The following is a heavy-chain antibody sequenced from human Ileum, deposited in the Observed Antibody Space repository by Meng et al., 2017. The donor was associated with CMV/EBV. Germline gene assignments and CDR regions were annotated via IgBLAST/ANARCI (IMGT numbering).Heavy chain of an antibody. Sequence: GSLRLSCTVSGYSVSSGSYWGWIRQPPQKGLEWIGGVYHGGNPRYNPSLESRVTMSVDTSNNRFSLRLNSVTAADTAVYYCAGAFQWGQGRLVTVSS. CDR2: VYHGGNP. D-gene: IGHD3-16*01. CDR1: GYSVSSGSY. J-gene: IGHJ4*02. V-gene: IGHV4-38-2*02. CDR3: AGAFQ.